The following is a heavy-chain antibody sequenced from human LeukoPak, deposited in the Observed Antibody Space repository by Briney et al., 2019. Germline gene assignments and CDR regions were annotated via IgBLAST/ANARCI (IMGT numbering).Heavy chain of an antibody. V-gene: IGHV3-53*01. CDR1: GFTVSSNY. CDR3: ASFGEAANDAFDI. Sequence: GGSLRLSCAASGFTVSSNYMSWVRQAPGKGLEWVSVIYSGGSTYYADSVKGRFTISRDNSKNTLYLQMNSLRAEDTAVYYCASFGEAANDAFDIWGQGTMVTVSS. J-gene: IGHJ3*02. D-gene: IGHD2-15*01. CDR2: IYSGGST.